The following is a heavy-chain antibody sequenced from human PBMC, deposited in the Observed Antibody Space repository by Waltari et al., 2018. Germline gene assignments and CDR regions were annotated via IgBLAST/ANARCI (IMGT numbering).Heavy chain of an antibody. CDR2: IISRGTYI. V-gene: IGHV3-21*02. CDR1: GFAFRTSI. Sequence: EVQLVESGGGLVKPGGSLRLSCGASGFAFRTSIMTWVRQAPGKGLGWVSSIISRGTYIYYSDSGKGRFTISRDDAKNSLYLQMTSLSAEDTAVYYCATDRGSVVPAASSDYWGQGTLVTVSS. D-gene: IGHD2-2*01. J-gene: IGHJ4*02. CDR3: ATDRGSVVPAASSDY.